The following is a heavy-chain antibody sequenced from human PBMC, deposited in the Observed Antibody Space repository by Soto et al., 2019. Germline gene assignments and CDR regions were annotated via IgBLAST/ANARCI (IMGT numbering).Heavy chain of an antibody. CDR2: IYYSGST. CDR3: ARAQKYYYDSSGYPIDY. Sequence: TSYTLSLTCTVSGGSASSGSYYWSWIRQPPGKGLGWIGYIYYSGSTNYNPSLRSRVTISVDTSKNQFSLKLSSVTAAYTAVYYCARAQKYYYDSSGYPIDYWGQGTLVTVSS. J-gene: IGHJ4*02. V-gene: IGHV4-61*01. D-gene: IGHD3-22*01. CDR1: GGSASSGSYY.